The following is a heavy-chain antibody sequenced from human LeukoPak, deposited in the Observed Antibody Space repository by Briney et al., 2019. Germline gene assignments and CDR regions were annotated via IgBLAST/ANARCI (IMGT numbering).Heavy chain of an antibody. V-gene: IGHV3-23*01. J-gene: IGHJ4*02. D-gene: IGHD6-13*01. CDR3: AKGSPHQYSSSWPSSFDS. Sequence: GGSLRLSCAASGFTFNTYAMTWVRQAPGKGLEWVSSISASGGNTYYPDSVKGRFTLSRDNTKNALYLQMNSLRAEDAAVYYCAKGSPHQYSSSWPSSFDSWGQGTLVTVSS. CDR2: ISASGGNT. CDR1: GFTFNTYA.